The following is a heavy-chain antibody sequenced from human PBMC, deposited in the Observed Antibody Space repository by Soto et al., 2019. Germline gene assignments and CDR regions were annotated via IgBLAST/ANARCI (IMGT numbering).Heavy chain of an antibody. Sequence: EVQLVESGGGSVQPGGSLRLSCAAAGFSFNNYWMQWVRQAPGKGLVWVSRINTDGRGTTYADSVRGRFTISRDNAKNTLYLQMNSLRAEDTAVYYCTRRKRLSYTSDYWGQGTLVTVSS. J-gene: IGHJ4*02. CDR3: TRRKRLSYTSDY. CDR2: INTDGRGT. CDR1: GFSFNNYW. V-gene: IGHV3-74*01. D-gene: IGHD3-10*01.